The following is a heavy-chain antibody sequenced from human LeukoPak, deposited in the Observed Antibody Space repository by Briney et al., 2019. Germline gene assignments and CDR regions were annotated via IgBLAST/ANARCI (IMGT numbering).Heavy chain of an antibody. Sequence: GSLSPSCALSGLTPTDFYISCIRDAPGEGLEWGSYIRSSGSTIYYADSVKGRFTISRDNAKNSLYLQMNSLRAEDTAVYYCARALKYDSSGYYTYYFDYWGQGTLVTVSS. D-gene: IGHD3-22*01. J-gene: IGHJ4*02. V-gene: IGHV3-11*01. CDR3: ARALKYDSSGYYTYYFDY. CDR1: GLTPTDFY. CDR2: IRSSGSTI.